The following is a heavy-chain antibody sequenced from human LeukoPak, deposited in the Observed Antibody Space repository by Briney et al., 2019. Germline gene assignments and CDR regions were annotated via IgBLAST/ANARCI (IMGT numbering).Heavy chain of an antibody. CDR2: INHSGST. Sequence: PETLSLTCAVYGVSFSGYYWSWIRQPPGKGLEWIGEINHSGSTNYNPSLKSRVTISVDTSKNQFSLKLSSVTAADTAVYYCASHIVVVPAANNWFDPWGQGTLVTVSS. V-gene: IGHV4-34*01. CDR3: ASHIVVVPAANNWFDP. D-gene: IGHD2-2*01. CDR1: GVSFSGYY. J-gene: IGHJ5*02.